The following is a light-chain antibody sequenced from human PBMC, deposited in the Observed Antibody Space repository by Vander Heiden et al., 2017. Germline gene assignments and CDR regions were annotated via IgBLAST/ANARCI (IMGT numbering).Light chain of an antibody. CDR2: KVS. Sequence: DVVMTQSPPSLPVTLGQPASISCRASQGLVNSDGNAYLDWYQQRPGKSPRRLLYKVSIRDSGVPDRFSGSGSGTDFTLKISRVEAEDIGIYYCMQGTHWPWTFGQGTKVELK. V-gene: IGKV2-30*01. CDR3: MQGTHWPWT. J-gene: IGKJ1*01. CDR1: QGLVNSDGNAY.